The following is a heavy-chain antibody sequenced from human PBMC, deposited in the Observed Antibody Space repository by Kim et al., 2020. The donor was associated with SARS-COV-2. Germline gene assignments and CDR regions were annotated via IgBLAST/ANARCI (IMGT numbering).Heavy chain of an antibody. Sequence: GGSLRLSCAASGFTFSSYSMNWVRQAPGKGLEWVSSISRSSSYIYYAASVKGRFTISRDNAKNSLYLQMNSLRAEDTAVYYCARDWAEVTIFGVVTRPRDVWGRGTTVTVSS. J-gene: IGHJ6*02. CDR2: ISRSSSYI. V-gene: IGHV3-21*01. CDR1: GFTFSSYS. CDR3: ARDWAEVTIFGVVTRPRDV. D-gene: IGHD3-3*01.